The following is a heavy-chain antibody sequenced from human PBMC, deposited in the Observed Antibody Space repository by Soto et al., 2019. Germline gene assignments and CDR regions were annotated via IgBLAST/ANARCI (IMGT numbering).Heavy chain of an antibody. CDR1: GFTFSPYW. J-gene: IGHJ5*02. V-gene: IGHV3-74*01. CDR2: INHDGSDT. D-gene: IGHD3-22*01. Sequence: EVQLVESGGGLVQPGGSLRLSCATSGFTFSPYWMHWVRQAPGMGLMWVSRINHDGSDTIYADSVRGRFIVSRDNAQNTVYLQMNSLTGEDMAVNYCVREVSCDDKSHSRGWFDPWGHGALVTVSS. CDR3: VREVSCDDKSHSRGWFDP.